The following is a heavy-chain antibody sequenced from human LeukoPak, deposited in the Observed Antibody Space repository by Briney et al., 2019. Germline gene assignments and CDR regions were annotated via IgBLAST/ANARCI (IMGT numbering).Heavy chain of an antibody. D-gene: IGHD3-22*01. CDR2: ISYDGSNK. Sequence: GRSLRLSCAASGFTSSSYGMHWVRQAPGKGLEWVAVISYDGSNKYYADSVKGRFTISRDNSKNTLYLQMNSLRAEDTAVYYCAKLDYYDSSGYSDPDYWGQGTLVTVSS. J-gene: IGHJ4*02. V-gene: IGHV3-30*18. CDR1: GFTSSSYG. CDR3: AKLDYYDSSGYSDPDY.